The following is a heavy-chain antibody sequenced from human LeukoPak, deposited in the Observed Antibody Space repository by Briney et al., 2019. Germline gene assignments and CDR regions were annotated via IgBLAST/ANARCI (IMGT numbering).Heavy chain of an antibody. J-gene: IGHJ5*02. D-gene: IGHD3-3*01. CDR1: GFTFRKHN. V-gene: IGHV3-48*04. CDR3: ARDPNVEWLPYGVGCWFDP. Sequence: GGSLRLSCTASGFTFRKHNMNWVRQSPGKGLEWVSYISFGSSTTYYADSVKGRFTISRDNARTSLYLQMDNVRAEDTPVYYCARDPNVEWLPYGVGCWFDPWGQGTLVTVSS. CDR2: ISFGSSTT.